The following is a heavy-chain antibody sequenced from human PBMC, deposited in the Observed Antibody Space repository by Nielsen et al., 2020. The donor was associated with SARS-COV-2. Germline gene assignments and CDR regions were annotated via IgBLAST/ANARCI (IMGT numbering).Heavy chain of an antibody. CDR2: ISGSGGST. CDR3: AKGDTAMVPASYYGMDV. D-gene: IGHD5-18*01. J-gene: IGHJ6*02. CDR1: GFTFSSYA. V-gene: IGHV3-23*01. Sequence: GESLKISCAASGFTFSSYAMSWVRQAPGKGLEWVSAISGSGGSTYYADSVKGRFTISRDNSKNTLYLQMNSLRAEDTAVYYCAKGDTAMVPASYYGMDVWGQGTTVTVSS.